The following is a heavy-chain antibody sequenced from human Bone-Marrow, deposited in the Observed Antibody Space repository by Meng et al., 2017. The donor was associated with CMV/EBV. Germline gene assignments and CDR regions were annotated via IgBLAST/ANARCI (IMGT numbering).Heavy chain of an antibody. CDR1: GFTFSSYW. CDR2: IKQDGSEK. D-gene: IGHD3-3*01. J-gene: IGHJ4*02. V-gene: IGHV3-7*01. CDR3: ATTDPTGFWSGIEF. Sequence: GESLKISCAASGFTFSSYWMSWVRQAPGKGLEWVANIKQDGSEKYYVDSVKGRFTISRDNAKNSLYLQMNSLRAEDTATYYCATTDPTGFWSGIEFWGQGSLVTVSS.